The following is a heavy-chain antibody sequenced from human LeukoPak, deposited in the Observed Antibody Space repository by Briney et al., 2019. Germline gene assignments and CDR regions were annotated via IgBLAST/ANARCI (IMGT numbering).Heavy chain of an antibody. V-gene: IGHV4-31*03. D-gene: IGHD2-15*01. Sequence: SETLSLTCSVSGYSISSGGYYWSWIRQHPGKGLEWIGYIYYSGSTYYNPSLKSRVTISVDTSKNQFSLKLSSVTAADTAVYYCAREDCSGGSCYSHYWGQGTLVTVSS. CDR3: AREDCSGGSCYSHY. CDR1: GYSISSGGYY. CDR2: IYYSGST. J-gene: IGHJ4*02.